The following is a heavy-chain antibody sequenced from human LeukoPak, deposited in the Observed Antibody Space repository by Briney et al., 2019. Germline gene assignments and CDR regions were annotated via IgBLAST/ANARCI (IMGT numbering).Heavy chain of an antibody. CDR2: IIPIFGTA. Sequence: SVKVSCKASGGTFSTYAISWVRQAPGQGLEWMGGIIPIFGTANYEQKFQGGVTITADESTSTAYMELSSLRSEDTAVYYCARADSSGYSDFDYWGQGTLVTVSS. CDR1: GGTFSTYA. V-gene: IGHV1-69*13. CDR3: ARADSSGYSDFDY. D-gene: IGHD3-22*01. J-gene: IGHJ4*02.